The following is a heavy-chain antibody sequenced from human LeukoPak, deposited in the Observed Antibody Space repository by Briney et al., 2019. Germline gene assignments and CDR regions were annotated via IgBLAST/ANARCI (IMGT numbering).Heavy chain of an antibody. J-gene: IGHJ4*02. V-gene: IGHV3-30*02. Sequence: SGGSLRLSCAASGFTFSSYGMHWVRQAPGKGLNWVAFIRYDGKNKYYADSVKGRFTISRDNAKNSLYLQMNSLRAEDTAVYYCARAYGYLLFWGQGTLVTVSS. CDR2: IRYDGKNK. CDR3: ARAYGYLLF. CDR1: GFTFSSYG. D-gene: IGHD5-18*01.